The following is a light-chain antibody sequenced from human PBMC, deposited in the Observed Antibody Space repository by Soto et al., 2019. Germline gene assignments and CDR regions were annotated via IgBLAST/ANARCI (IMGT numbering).Light chain of an antibody. J-gene: IGKJ1*01. V-gene: IGKV3-20*01. CDR1: QSISSSNY. Sequence: NVWPQSPGTLSFSPGERATVSCRASQSISSSNYLAWYQQKPGQAPRLLIFAASSRATGIPDRFSGSGSGTDFTLTISRLEPEDFAMYYCQQYDRSPMTFGQVTKV. CDR2: AAS. CDR3: QQYDRSPMT.